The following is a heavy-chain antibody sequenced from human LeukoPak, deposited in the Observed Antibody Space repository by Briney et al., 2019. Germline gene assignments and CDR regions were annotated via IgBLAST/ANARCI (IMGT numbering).Heavy chain of an antibody. J-gene: IGHJ5*02. CDR3: ARETLLYCSSTSCYWLDP. D-gene: IGHD2-2*01. CDR1: GGSISSGDYY. V-gene: IGHV4-30-4*08. CDR2: IYYSGST. Sequence: PSETLSLTCTVSGGSISSGDYYWSWIRQPPGKGLEWIGYIYYSGSTYYNPSLKSRVTISVDTSKNQFSLKLSSVTAADTAVYYCARETLLYCSSTSCYWLDPWGQGTLVTVSS.